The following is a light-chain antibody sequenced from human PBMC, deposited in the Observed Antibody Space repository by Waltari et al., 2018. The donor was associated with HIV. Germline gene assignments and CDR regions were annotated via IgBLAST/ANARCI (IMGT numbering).Light chain of an antibody. CDR1: NIGTKS. CDR3: QVWDGSSDHWV. CDR2: DDR. V-gene: IGLV3-21*02. Sequence: SYVLTQPPSVSVAPGQTARITCGGDNIGTKSVHWYQQNPGQAPVLVVYDDRDRPSGIPERLSGSNSGNTATLTVSRVEVGDEADYYCQVWDGSSDHWVFGGGTKLTVL. J-gene: IGLJ3*02.